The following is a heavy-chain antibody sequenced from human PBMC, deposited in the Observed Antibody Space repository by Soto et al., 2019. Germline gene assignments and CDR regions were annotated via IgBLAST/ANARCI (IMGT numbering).Heavy chain of an antibody. V-gene: IGHV3-7*05. CDR1: GFTFSSYW. J-gene: IGHJ3*02. CDR3: ARDASPSYSSRWYDAFDI. CDR2: IKQDESKR. D-gene: IGHD6-13*01. Sequence: EVQLVESGGGLVQPGGSLRLSCAASGFTFSSYWMTWVRQAPGKGLEWVANIKQDESKRYYVDSVEGRFTISRDNAKNSLFLLMNSLRAEDTAVYYCARDASPSYSSRWYDAFDIWGQGTMVTVSS.